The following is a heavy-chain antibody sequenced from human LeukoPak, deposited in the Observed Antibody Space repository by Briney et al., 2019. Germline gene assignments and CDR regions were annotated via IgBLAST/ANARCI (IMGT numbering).Heavy chain of an antibody. V-gene: IGHV1-2*02. Sequence: ASVNVSCKASGFPFNGYYIHWVRQAPGQGLEWMGWINPNYGGTNYAPKFQGRVTMTTDTSITTAYIELSRLTSDDTALYYFARGRSGTYYSPVSYWGQGTLVTVSS. CDR1: GFPFNGYY. J-gene: IGHJ4*02. CDR3: ARGRSGTYYSPVSY. D-gene: IGHD1-26*01. CDR2: INPNYGGT.